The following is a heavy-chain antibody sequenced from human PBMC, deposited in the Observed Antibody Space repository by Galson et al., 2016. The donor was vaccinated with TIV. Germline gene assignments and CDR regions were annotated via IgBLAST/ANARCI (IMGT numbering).Heavy chain of an antibody. CDR1: GFTFSKAY. CDR2: VRNQADGGTS. V-gene: IGHV3-15*01. D-gene: IGHD2/OR15-2a*01. Sequence: SLRLSCAVSGFTFSKAYMTWVRQAPGKGLEWVGRVRNQADGGTSDYGAPVEGRFIVSRDDSKNTLFLQMNSLKIEDTGVYYCITDYVYAYEGFAYWGQGMVVTVSS. J-gene: IGHJ4*02. CDR3: ITDYVYAYEGFAY.